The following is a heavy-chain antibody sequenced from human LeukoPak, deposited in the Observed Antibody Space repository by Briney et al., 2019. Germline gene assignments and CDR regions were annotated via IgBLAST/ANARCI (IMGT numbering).Heavy chain of an antibody. Sequence: GESLEISCKGSGYSFISFWIGWVRQMPGKGLEWMGIIYPGDSDTRYSPSFQGQVTISADKSISTAYLQWSSLKASDTAMYYCARQRYNWNYDAFDIWGQGTMVTVSS. CDR2: IYPGDSDT. D-gene: IGHD1-7*01. V-gene: IGHV5-51*01. CDR1: GYSFISFW. J-gene: IGHJ3*02. CDR3: ARQRYNWNYDAFDI.